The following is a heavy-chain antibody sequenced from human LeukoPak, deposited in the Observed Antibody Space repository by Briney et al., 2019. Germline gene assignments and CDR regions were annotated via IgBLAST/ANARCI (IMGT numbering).Heavy chain of an antibody. CDR2: INHSGST. CDR1: GGSFSGYY. V-gene: IGHV4-34*01. Sequence: SETLSLTCAVYGGSFSGYYWSWIRQPPGKGLEWIGEINHSGSTNYNPSLKSRVTISVDTSKNQFSLKLSSVTAADTAVYYCASLWPYQLSAFDIWGQGTMVTVSS. CDR3: ASLWPYQLSAFDI. D-gene: IGHD2-2*01. J-gene: IGHJ3*02.